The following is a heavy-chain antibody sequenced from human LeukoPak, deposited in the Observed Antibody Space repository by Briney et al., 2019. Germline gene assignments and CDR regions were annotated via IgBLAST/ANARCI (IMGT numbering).Heavy chain of an antibody. CDR3: AKDLYVVSDAFDI. CDR2: ISGSGGST. Sequence: PGGSLGLSCAASGFTFSSYVMSWVRQAPGKGLEWVSAISGSGGSTYYADSVKGRFTISRDNSKNTLYLQMNSLRAEDTAVYYCAKDLYVVSDAFDIWGQGTMVTVSS. CDR1: GFTFSSYV. J-gene: IGHJ3*02. D-gene: IGHD3-22*01. V-gene: IGHV3-23*01.